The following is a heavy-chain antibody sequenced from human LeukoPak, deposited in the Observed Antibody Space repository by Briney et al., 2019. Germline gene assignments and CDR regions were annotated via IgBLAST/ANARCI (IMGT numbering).Heavy chain of an antibody. Sequence: KPGGSLRLSCAASGFTFSSYSMNWVRQAPGKGLEWVSSISSSSSYIYYADSVKGRFTISRDNAKNSLYLQMNSLRAEDTAVYYCARDTIAARHVNWFDPWGQGTLVTVSS. CDR2: ISSSSSYI. CDR3: ARDTIAARHVNWFDP. D-gene: IGHD6-6*01. V-gene: IGHV3-21*01. CDR1: GFTFSSYS. J-gene: IGHJ5*02.